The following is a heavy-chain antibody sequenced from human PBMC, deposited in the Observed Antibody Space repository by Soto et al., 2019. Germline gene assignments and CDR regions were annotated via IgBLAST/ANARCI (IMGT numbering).Heavy chain of an antibody. V-gene: IGHV3-23*01. D-gene: IGHD2-21*02. Sequence: GGSLRLSCVASGFTFSNSAMSWVRHVPGKGLEWAAGIRSSGGHTNYADSVKGRFTISRDDSKDTLYLQMNSLRAEDTALYYCAKVQEFCGFNCYIVDSWGQGVLVTVSS. J-gene: IGHJ4*02. CDR1: GFTFSNSA. CDR2: IRSSGGHT. CDR3: AKVQEFCGFNCYIVDS.